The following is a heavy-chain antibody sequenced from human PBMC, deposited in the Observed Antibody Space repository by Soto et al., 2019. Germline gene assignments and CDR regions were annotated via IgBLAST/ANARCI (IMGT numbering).Heavy chain of an antibody. J-gene: IGHJ4*02. D-gene: IGHD5-18*01. CDR1: GFAFSSYG. V-gene: IGHV3-30*03. CDR2: ISYDGSLQ. Sequence: QAQLVESGGGVVQPGRSLRLSCAASGFAFSSYGMHWVRQAPGTGLEWVAVISYDGSLQHYADSVKGRFTISRDNSKNMVLLQISSLRAEDTAVYYCVSDRGYGHASVPYSWGQGTLVSGS. CDR3: VSDRGYGHASVPYS.